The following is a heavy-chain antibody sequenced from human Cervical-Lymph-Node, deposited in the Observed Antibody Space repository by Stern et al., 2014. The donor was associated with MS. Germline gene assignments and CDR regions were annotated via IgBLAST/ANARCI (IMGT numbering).Heavy chain of an antibody. Sequence: VQLVESGADVKKPGASVKVSCKASGYIFSSYGINWVRQAPGQGPEGMGWVSTYNGNTNYAQKFQDRVTMTTDTSTNTAYMELRSLRSDDTAVYYCAREVYGDARRFDSWGQGTLVTVSS. CDR1: GYIFSSYG. D-gene: IGHD4-17*01. CDR3: AREVYGDARRFDS. CDR2: VSTYNGNT. J-gene: IGHJ4*02. V-gene: IGHV1-18*01.